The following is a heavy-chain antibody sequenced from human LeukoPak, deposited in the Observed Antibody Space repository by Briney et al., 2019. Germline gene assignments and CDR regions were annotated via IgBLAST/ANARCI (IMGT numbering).Heavy chain of an antibody. CDR1: GFTFSSYA. Sequence: PGGSLRVSCAASGFTFSSYAMSWVRQAPGKGLEWVSAISGSGGSTYYADSVKGRFTISRDNSKNTLYLQMNSLRAEDTAVYYCAKWGTSSWSYYYYGMDVWGKGTTVTVSS. CDR3: AKWGTSSWSYYYYGMDV. J-gene: IGHJ6*04. V-gene: IGHV3-23*01. CDR2: ISGSGGST. D-gene: IGHD6-13*01.